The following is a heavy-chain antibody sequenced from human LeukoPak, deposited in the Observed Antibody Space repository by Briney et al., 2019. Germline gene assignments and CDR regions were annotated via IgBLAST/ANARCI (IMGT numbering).Heavy chain of an antibody. CDR2: IYNNGGST. Sequence: PGGSLRLSCAASGFTFSSYAMSWVRQAPGKGLQWVSHIYNNGGSTSYADSVKGRFTISRDNSKNTLYLQMNSLRAEDTAVYYCRGWAQFDYWGQGSLVTVSS. D-gene: IGHD6-19*01. CDR1: GFTFSSYA. J-gene: IGHJ4*02. V-gene: IGHV3-23*05. CDR3: RGWAQFDY.